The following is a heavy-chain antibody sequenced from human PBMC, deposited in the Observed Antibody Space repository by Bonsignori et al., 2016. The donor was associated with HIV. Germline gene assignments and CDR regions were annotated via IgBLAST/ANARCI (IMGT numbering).Heavy chain of an antibody. V-gene: IGHV3-7*03. D-gene: IGHD3-10*01. J-gene: IGHJ4*02. Sequence: WIRQPPGKGLEWVANIKQDGSEKYYVDSVKGRFTISRDNAKNSLYLQMNSLRAEDTAVYYCARDRVLWFGSDYWGQGTLVTVSS. CDR2: IKQDGSEK. CDR3: ARDRVLWFGSDY.